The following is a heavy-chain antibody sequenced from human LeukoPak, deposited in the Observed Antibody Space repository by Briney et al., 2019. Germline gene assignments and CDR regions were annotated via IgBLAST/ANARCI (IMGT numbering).Heavy chain of an antibody. D-gene: IGHD5-24*01. J-gene: IGHJ4*02. CDR3: ARERDGRFFDY. CDR2: INQEGSEK. V-gene: IGHV3-7*01. Sequence: GGSLRLSCEVSGLIFRSYWMSWVRTAPGKGLEWVANINQEGSEKYFEDSVKGRFTISRDNAKNSLHLQMNTLRAEDTAVYYCARERDGRFFDYWGQGTLVTVSS. CDR1: GLIFRSYW.